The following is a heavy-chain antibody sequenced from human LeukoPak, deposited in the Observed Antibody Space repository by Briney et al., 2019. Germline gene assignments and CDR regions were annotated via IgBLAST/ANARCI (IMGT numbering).Heavy chain of an antibody. D-gene: IGHD3-10*01. CDR1: GFTFSSYW. CDR3: ARDRRLLLWFGESPYAFDI. CDR2: INSDGSST. J-gene: IGHJ3*02. V-gene: IGHV3-74*01. Sequence: GGSLRLSCAASGFTFSSYWMHWVRQAPGKGLVWVSRINSDGSSTSYADSVKGRFTIFRDNAKNTLYLQMNSLRAEDTAVYYCARDRRLLLWFGESPYAFDIWGQGTMVTVSS.